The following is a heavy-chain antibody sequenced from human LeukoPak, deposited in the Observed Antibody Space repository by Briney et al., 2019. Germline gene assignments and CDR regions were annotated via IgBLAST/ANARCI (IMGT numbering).Heavy chain of an antibody. D-gene: IGHD2-15*01. CDR2: IYSDNT. CDR3: AKGSTRSGYYFDY. Sequence: GGSLRLSCTVSGFTVSTNSMSWVRQAPGKGLEWVSFIYSDNTHYSDSVKGRFTISRDNSKNTLYLQMNSLRAEDTAVYYCAKGSTRSGYYFDYWGQGTLVTVSS. V-gene: IGHV3-66*02. J-gene: IGHJ4*02. CDR1: GFTVSTNS.